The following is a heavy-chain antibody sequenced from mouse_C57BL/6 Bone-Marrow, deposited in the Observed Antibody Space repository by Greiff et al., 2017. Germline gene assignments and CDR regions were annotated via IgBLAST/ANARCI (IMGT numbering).Heavy chain of an antibody. CDR3: ANDLLWLRRYYYAMDY. J-gene: IGHJ4*01. D-gene: IGHD2-2*01. CDR2: INPNNGGT. Sequence: EVQGVESGPELVKPGASVKMSCKASGYTFTDYNMHWVKQSHGKSLEWIGYINPNNGGTSYNQKFKGKATLTVNKSSSTAYMELRSLTSEDSAVYYCANDLLWLRRYYYAMDYWGRGTSVTVSS. CDR1: GYTFTDYN. V-gene: IGHV1-22*01.